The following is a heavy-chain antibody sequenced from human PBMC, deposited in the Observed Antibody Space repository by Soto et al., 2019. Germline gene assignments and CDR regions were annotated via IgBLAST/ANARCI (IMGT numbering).Heavy chain of an antibody. J-gene: IGHJ4*02. Sequence: ASVKVSCKASGFTFSDSAVQWVREARGQRLEWIGWIVAGSGNTNYAEKFQERVSITRDPSTNTAYMELSSLRFEDTAVYYCAAGPHYYFWGSFRYSDSSACFWGQRTQVTSPQ. CDR1: GFTFSDSA. D-gene: IGHD3-16*02. CDR2: IVAGSGNT. V-gene: IGHV1-58*01. CDR3: AAGPHYYFWGSFRYSDSSACF.